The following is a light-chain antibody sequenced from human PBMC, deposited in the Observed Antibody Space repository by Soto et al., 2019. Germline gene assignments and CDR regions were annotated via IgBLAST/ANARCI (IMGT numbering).Light chain of an antibody. Sequence: EIVLTQSPGTLSLSPGERATLSCRASQSVSSSFLAWYQQKPGQAPRLLIYGASSRATGIPDRFSGSGSGTDFTLTISRVEPEDFAVYYCHQYDSSPRTFGQGTKVEIK. CDR1: QSVSSSF. CDR3: HQYDSSPRT. CDR2: GAS. V-gene: IGKV3-20*01. J-gene: IGKJ1*01.